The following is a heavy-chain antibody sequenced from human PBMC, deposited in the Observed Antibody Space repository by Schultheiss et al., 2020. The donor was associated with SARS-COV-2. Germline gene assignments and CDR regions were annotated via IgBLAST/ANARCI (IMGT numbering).Heavy chain of an antibody. CDR3: ARGPGSRGPSGMDV. Sequence: ETMSLTCAVSGGSISSGGYYWSWIRQPPGKGLEWIGYIYYSGSTNYNPSLKSRVTISVDTSKNQFSLKLSSVTAADTAVYYCARGPGSRGPSGMDVWGQGTTVTVSS. CDR2: IYYSGST. J-gene: IGHJ6*02. D-gene: IGHD3-10*01. V-gene: IGHV4-61*08. CDR1: GGSISSGGYY.